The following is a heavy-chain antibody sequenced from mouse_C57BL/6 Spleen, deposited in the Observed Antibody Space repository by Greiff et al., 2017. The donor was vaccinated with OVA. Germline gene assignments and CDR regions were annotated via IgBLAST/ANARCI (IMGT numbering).Heavy chain of an antibody. CDR2: IYPRSGNT. Sequence: QVHVKQSGAELARPGASVKLSCKASGYTFTSYGISWVKQRTGQGLEWIGEIYPRSGNTYYNEKFKGKATLTADKSSSTAYMELRSLTSEDSAVYFCARGFDYYGSSYSFDYWGQGTTLTVSS. D-gene: IGHD1-1*01. V-gene: IGHV1-81*01. CDR1: GYTFTSYG. CDR3: ARGFDYYGSSYSFDY. J-gene: IGHJ2*01.